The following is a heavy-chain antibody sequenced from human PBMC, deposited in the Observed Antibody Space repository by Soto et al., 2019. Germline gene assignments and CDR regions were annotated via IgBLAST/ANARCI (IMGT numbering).Heavy chain of an antibody. J-gene: IGHJ6*02. CDR1: GGTFSRYP. D-gene: IGHD5-12*01. CDR2: VFPIFGTA. Sequence: QVHWVQPGAAVKNPGSSVKASSKPSGGTFSRYPISWWRQAPGQGLRGRGGVFPIFGTANYAQKFQGRVTITADECTSTAYMELSSLRSEDTAVYYCASLPRDGYYFVYYYCMDVWGQGTTVTVSS. V-gene: IGHV1-69*12. CDR3: ASLPRDGYYFVYYYCMDV.